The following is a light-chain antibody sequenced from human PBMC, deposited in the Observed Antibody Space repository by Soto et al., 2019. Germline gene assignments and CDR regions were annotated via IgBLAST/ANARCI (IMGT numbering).Light chain of an antibody. CDR2: DAS. V-gene: IGKV3-11*01. CDR3: QQRNIWPRLS. CDR1: QSVGIY. Sequence: EVVLTQSPATLSLPPGERATLSCRASQSVGIYLAWYQQKSGQAPRLLIYDASIRATGIPARFSGSGSGTDFTLTISSLEPEDFAVDYCQQRNIWPRLSFGGGTKVEIQ. J-gene: IGKJ4*01.